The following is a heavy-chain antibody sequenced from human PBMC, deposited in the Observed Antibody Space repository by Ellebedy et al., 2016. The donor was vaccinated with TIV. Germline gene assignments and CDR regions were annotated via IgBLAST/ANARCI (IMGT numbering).Heavy chain of an antibody. V-gene: IGHV3-21*01. CDR2: ISSGSSYM. D-gene: IGHD3-22*01. CDR1: GFTFSGYS. CDR3: ARDGSNYYDSSSYDYTFDF. J-gene: IGHJ4*02. Sequence: GGSLRLXXAASGFTFSGYSMNWVRQAPGKGLEWVSSISSGSSYMYFADSVKGRFTISRDNAKNSLYLQLNSLRAEDTAVYFCARDGSNYYDSSSYDYTFDFWGQGTLVTVSS.